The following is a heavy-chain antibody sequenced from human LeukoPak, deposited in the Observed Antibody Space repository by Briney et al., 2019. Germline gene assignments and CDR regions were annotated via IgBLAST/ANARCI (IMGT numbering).Heavy chain of an antibody. J-gene: IGHJ5*02. V-gene: IGHV4-59*01. Sequence: SETLSLTCAVSGGSISSFFWNWIRQPPGKGLEWIGFTHNSGTTNYNPSLKSRVTMSLDTSKNQFSLKLTSVTAADTAFYYCARSRGGFGDYGSWFDPWGQGTLVTVSS. D-gene: IGHD4-17*01. CDR1: GGSISSFF. CDR3: ARSRGGFGDYGSWFDP. CDR2: THNSGTT.